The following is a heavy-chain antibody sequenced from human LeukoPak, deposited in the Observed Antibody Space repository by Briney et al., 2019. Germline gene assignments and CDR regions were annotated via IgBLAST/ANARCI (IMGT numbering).Heavy chain of an antibody. CDR2: IDQDGSEK. CDR3: ARGRFSYDNTGYSSFYY. V-gene: IGHV3-7*01. D-gene: IGHD3-22*01. CDR1: AVIFNQYW. Sequence: GGSLRLSCAASAVIFNQYWMSWVRQAPGRGLEWVANIDQDGSEKHYVDSVKGRFTISRDNARNSLFLQMNSLRAEDTAVYYCARGRFSYDNTGYSSFYYWGQGTLVTVSS. J-gene: IGHJ4*02.